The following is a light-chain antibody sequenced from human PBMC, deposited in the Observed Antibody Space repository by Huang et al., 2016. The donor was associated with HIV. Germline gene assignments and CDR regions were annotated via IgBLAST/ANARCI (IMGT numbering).Light chain of an antibody. CDR2: VSS. V-gene: IGKV1-39*01. CDR1: QDIGSH. J-gene: IGKJ2*01. Sequence: DIQMTQSPSSLSASVGDRVTLTCRTSQDIGSHLNWYQQRPGRAPKLLIYVSSTLQSGGPSRVSGGGSGTDFTLTISNLQPEDFATYYCQHSYVSLGYTFGQGTKLEI. CDR3: QHSYVSLGYT.